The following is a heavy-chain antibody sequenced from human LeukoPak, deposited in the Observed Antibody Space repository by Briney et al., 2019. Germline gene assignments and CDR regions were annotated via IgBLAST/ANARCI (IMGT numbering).Heavy chain of an antibody. CDR2: IYYSGST. J-gene: IGHJ4*02. V-gene: IGHV4-31*03. Sequence: SETLSLTCTVSGGSISSGGYYWSWIRQHPGKGLEWIGYIYYSGSTYYNPSLKSRVTISVDTSKNQFSLKLSSVTAADTAVYYCARDRRSGSYYYFDYWGQGTLVTVSP. CDR1: GGSISSGGYY. D-gene: IGHD1-26*01. CDR3: ARDRRSGSYYYFDY.